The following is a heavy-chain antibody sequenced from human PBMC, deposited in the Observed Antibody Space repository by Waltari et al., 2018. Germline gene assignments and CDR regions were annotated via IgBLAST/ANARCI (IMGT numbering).Heavy chain of an antibody. D-gene: IGHD1-20*01. J-gene: IGHJ5*02. CDR1: GDSISRDTYW. CDR2: VYTGGSI. CDR3: ARGRITNSNAFDP. V-gene: IGHV4-61*02. Sequence: QVQLQESGPGLVAPSQTLSLTCPVFGDSISRDTYWWAWIRQPAGKGLECIGRVYTGGSIDYNPSLRSRLTISVDSPKNQFSLKLTSVTAADTAVYYCARGRITNSNAFDPWGQGTLVIVSS.